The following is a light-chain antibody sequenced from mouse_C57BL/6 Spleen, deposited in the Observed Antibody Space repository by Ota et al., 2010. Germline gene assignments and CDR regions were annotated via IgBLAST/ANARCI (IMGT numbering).Light chain of an antibody. CDR2: WAS. J-gene: IGKJ4*01. V-gene: IGKV6-23*01. Sequence: DIVMTQSHKFMSTSVGDRVSITCKASQDVGTAVAWYQQKPGQSPKLLIYWASTRHTGVPDRFTGSGSGTDFTLTISNVQSEDLADYFCQQYSSYPFTFDSGTKLEIK. CDR1: QDVGTA. CDR3: QQYSSYPFT.